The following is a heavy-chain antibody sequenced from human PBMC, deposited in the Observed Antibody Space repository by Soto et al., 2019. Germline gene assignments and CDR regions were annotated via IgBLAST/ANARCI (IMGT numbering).Heavy chain of an antibody. CDR1: GFTFSSYS. D-gene: IGHD2-15*01. CDR3: ARDPVVVVAAYYFDY. CDR2: ISSSSSYI. V-gene: IGHV3-21*01. Sequence: GGSLRLSCAASGFTFSSYSMNWVGQAPGKGLEWVSSISSSSSYIYYADSVKGRFTISRDNAKNSLYLQMNSLRAEDTAVYYGARDPVVVVAAYYFDYWGQGT. J-gene: IGHJ4*02.